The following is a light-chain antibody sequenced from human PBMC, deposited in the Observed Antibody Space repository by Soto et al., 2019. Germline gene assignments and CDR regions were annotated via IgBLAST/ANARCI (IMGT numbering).Light chain of an antibody. J-gene: IGKJ2*01. Sequence: EIVLTQSPATCFCPPGKKPPFPARPIRGFSSSTLPWYQQKPGQAPRLLIYGASSRATGIPDRFSGSGSGTDFTLTISRLEPEDFAVYYCQQYGSSPPKYTFGQGTKLEIK. CDR3: QQYGSSPPKYT. CDR2: GAS. CDR1: RGFSSST. V-gene: IGKV3-20*01.